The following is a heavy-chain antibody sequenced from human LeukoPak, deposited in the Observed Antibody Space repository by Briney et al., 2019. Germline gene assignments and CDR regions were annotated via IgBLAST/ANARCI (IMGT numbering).Heavy chain of an antibody. J-gene: IGHJ2*01. Sequence: GGSLRLSCAASGFTVSTKYMNWVRQAPGKGLEWVSILYSGSDTYYANSVKGRFTISRDSSKNILFLQMNDLRAEDTAVYYCARVGDHFHWYLDLWGRGTLVAVSS. CDR1: GFTVSTKY. CDR2: LYSGSDT. CDR3: ARVGDHFHWYLDL. V-gene: IGHV3-53*01. D-gene: IGHD3-10*01.